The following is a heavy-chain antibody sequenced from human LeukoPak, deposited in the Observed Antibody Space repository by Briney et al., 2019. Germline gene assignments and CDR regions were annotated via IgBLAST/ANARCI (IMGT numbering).Heavy chain of an antibody. V-gene: IGHV3-64D*06. CDR3: VSPSTGGYDAFDI. CDR1: GFTFSSYA. J-gene: IGHJ3*02. Sequence: GGSLRLSCAASGFTFSSYAMHWVRQAPGKGLEYVSAISSNGGSTYYADSVKGRFTISRDNSKNTLYLQMSSLRAEDTAVYYCVSPSTGGYDAFDIWGQGTMVTVSS. CDR2: ISSNGGST. D-gene: IGHD7-27*01.